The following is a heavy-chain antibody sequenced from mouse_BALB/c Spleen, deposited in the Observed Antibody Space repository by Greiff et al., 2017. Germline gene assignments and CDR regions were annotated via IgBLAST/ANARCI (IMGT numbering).Heavy chain of an antibody. Sequence: QVQLKESGPGLVQPSQCLTITCTASGFSLTSYGVYWVRQSPGKGLEWLGVIWSGGSTDYNAAFISRLSISKDNSKSQVFFKMISLQANDTAIYYCARGGTGAMDYWGQGTSVTVSS. CDR1: GFSLTSYG. J-gene: IGHJ4*01. CDR3: ARGGTGAMDY. D-gene: IGHD3-3*01. CDR2: IWSGGST. V-gene: IGHV2-2*02.